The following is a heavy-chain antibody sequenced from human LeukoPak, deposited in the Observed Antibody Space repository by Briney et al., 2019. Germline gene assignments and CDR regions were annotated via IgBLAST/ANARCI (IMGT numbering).Heavy chain of an antibody. V-gene: IGHV1-69*06. CDR1: GGTFSSYA. CDR3: AVTMSSNWFDP. Sequence: GASVKVPCKASGGTFSSYAISWVRQAPGQGLEWMGGIIPIFGTANYAQKFQGRVTITADKSTSTAYMELSSLRSEDTAVYYCAVTMSSNWFDPWGQGTLVTVSS. J-gene: IGHJ5*02. CDR2: IIPIFGTA. D-gene: IGHD4/OR15-4a*01.